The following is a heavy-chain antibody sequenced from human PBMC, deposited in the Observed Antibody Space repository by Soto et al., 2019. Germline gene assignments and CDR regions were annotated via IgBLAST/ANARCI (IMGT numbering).Heavy chain of an antibody. CDR2: IIPILGIA. CDR1: GGTFSSYT. J-gene: IGHJ4*02. V-gene: IGHV1-69*08. Sequence: QVQLVQSGAEVKKPGSSVKVSCKASGGTFSSYTISWMRQAPGQGLEWMGRIIPILGIANYAQKFQDRVTITADKSTSTAYMELSSLRSEDTAVYYCARDHALAFDYWGQGTLVTVSS. CDR3: ARDHALAFDY.